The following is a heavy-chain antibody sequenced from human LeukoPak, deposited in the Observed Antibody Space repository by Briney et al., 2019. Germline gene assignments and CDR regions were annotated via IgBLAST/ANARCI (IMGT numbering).Heavy chain of an antibody. Sequence: PGRSLRLSCAASGFTFSSYAMHWVRQAPGKGLEWVAVISYDGSNKYYADSVKGRFTISRDNSKNTLYLQMNSLRAGDTAVYYCARTRPGTSLFGYWGQGTLVTVSS. J-gene: IGHJ4*02. CDR3: ARTRPGTSLFGY. D-gene: IGHD4-23*01. V-gene: IGHV3-30-3*01. CDR1: GFTFSSYA. CDR2: ISYDGSNK.